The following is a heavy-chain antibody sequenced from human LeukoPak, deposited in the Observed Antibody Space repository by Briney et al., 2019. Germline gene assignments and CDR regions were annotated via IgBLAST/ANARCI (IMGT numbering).Heavy chain of an antibody. V-gene: IGHV4-30-4*01. CDR2: IYYSGST. Sequence: KPSETLSLTCTVSGGSISSGDCYWSWIRQPPGKGLEWIGYIYYSGSTYYNPSLKSRVTISVDTSKNQFSLKLSSVTAADTAVYYCARQPSSSSRSWFDPWGQGTLVTVSS. CDR1: GGSISSGDCY. J-gene: IGHJ5*02. CDR3: ARQPSSSSRSWFDP. D-gene: IGHD6-6*01.